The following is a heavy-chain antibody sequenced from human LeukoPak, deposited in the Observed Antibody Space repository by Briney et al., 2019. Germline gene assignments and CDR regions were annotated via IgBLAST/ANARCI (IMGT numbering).Heavy chain of an antibody. CDR3: ARQWGANGYGYFDY. V-gene: IGHV4-59*08. CDR1: GGSISGHY. Sequence: SETLSLTCTVSGGSISGHYWTWIRQPPGKGLEWMGYIYYSGSTNYSPSLKSRVTISLDTSKNQFSLKLRSVNAADTAVYYCARQWGANGYGYFDYWGQGTLVTVSS. D-gene: IGHD5-12*01. J-gene: IGHJ4*02. CDR2: IYYSGST.